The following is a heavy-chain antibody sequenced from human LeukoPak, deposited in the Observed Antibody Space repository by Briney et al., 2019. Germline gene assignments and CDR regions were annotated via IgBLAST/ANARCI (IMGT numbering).Heavy chain of an antibody. Sequence: ASVKVSCKTSEYTFTGYYMHWVRQAPGQGLEWMGWISPNSGGTNYAQKFQGRVTMTRDTSISTAYMELSRLRSDDTAVYYCARGEQLVIGYYYYYMDVWGKGTTVTVSS. V-gene: IGHV1-2*02. CDR2: ISPNSGGT. D-gene: IGHD6-13*01. CDR3: ARGEQLVIGYYYYYMDV. J-gene: IGHJ6*03. CDR1: EYTFTGYY.